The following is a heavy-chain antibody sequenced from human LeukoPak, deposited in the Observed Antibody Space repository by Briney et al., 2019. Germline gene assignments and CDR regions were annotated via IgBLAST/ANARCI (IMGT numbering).Heavy chain of an antibody. CDR2: INPNSGGT. Sequence: GASVKVSCKASGYTFTGYYVHWVRQAPGQGREWMGRINPNSGGTNYAQKFQGRVTMTRDTSISTAYMELTRLRSDDTAVYSCARASGSSDLNYGGQGTLVTVSS. CDR1: GYTFTGYY. D-gene: IGHD1-26*01. J-gene: IGHJ4*02. V-gene: IGHV1-2*06. CDR3: ARASGSSDLNY.